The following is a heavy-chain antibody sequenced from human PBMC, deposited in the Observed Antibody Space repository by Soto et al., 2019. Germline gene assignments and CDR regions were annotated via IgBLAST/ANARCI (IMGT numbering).Heavy chain of an antibody. CDR1: GGSISSYY. CDR2: IYYSGST. V-gene: IGHV4-59*12. J-gene: IGHJ6*02. Sequence: TLSLTCTVSGGSISSYYCSWIRQPPGKGLEWIGYIYYSGSTNYNPSLKSRVTISVDTSKNTLYLQMNSLRAEDTAVYYCARWSGLYGPTYYYYGMDVWGQGTTVTVSS. CDR3: ARWSGLYGPTYYYYGMDV. D-gene: IGHD3-10*01.